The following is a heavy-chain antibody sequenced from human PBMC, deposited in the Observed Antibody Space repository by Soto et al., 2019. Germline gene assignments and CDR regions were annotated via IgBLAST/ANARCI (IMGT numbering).Heavy chain of an antibody. J-gene: IGHJ4*02. D-gene: IGHD3-10*01. CDR3: AKDRGAFWGFTN. CDR1: GFTFNHYA. V-gene: IGHV3-23*01. Sequence: EVQLLESGGGLVHPGGSLRLSCAASGFTFNHYAMSWVRQAPGKGLEWVSAISGSGDKTYHADSLKGRLAISRDNSKKTLFLQLNNLSADDTAVYYCAKDRGAFWGFTNWGLGTLVTVSS. CDR2: ISGSGDKT.